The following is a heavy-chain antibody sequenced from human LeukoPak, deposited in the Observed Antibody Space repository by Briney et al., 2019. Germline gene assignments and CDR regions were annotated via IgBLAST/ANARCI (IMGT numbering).Heavy chain of an antibody. CDR3: AKTGRPNNSGWYRWFDP. J-gene: IGHJ5*02. CDR2: ICNSRGT. Sequence: PSDTLSLTCTVSGDSISTYYWSWIRQPPGKGLEWIGGICNSRGTNYNPSLKSRVTISVDTSKNQFSLNLSSVTAADTAVYYCAKTGRPNNSGWYRWFDPWGQGTLVTVSS. D-gene: IGHD6-19*01. V-gene: IGHV4-4*09. CDR1: GDSISTYY.